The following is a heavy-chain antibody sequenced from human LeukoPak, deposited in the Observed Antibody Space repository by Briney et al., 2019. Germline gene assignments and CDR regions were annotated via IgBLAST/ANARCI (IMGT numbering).Heavy chain of an antibody. CDR3: ARGATRYYYYYYMDA. CDR2: IYYSGST. V-gene: IGHV4-59*01. J-gene: IGHJ6*03. CDR1: GGSISSYY. Sequence: SETLSLTCTVSGGSISSYYWSWIRQPPGKGLEWIGYIYYSGSTNYNPSLKSRVTISVDTSKNQFSLKLSSVTAADTAVYYCARGATRYYYYYYMDAWGKGTTVTVSS. D-gene: IGHD5-24*01.